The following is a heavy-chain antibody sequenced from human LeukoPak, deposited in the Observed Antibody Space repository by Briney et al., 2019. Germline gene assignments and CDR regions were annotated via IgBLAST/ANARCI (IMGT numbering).Heavy chain of an antibody. Sequence: PGGSLRLSCAASGFTFSSYSMSWVRQAPGKGLEWLSYIGGSNSPIYYSDSAKGRFTISRDNAKNSLFLHMDSLRDEDTAVYYCARDGFGDFPLGASKVGDYWGQGTLVTVSS. CDR2: IGGSNSPI. D-gene: IGHD4-17*01. V-gene: IGHV3-48*02. J-gene: IGHJ4*02. CDR1: GFTFSSYS. CDR3: ARDGFGDFPLGASKVGDY.